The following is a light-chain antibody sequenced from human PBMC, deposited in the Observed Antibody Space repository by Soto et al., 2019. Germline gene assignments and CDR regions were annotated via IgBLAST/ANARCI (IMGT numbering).Light chain of an antibody. CDR1: SSDIGGYNY. CDR2: DVS. CDR3: RSYTSTSPPLL. Sequence: QSALTQPASVSGSPGQSITIPCTGTSSDIGGYNYVSWYQQHPGKAPKLLIYDVSNRPSGDSNRFSGSKSGNTASLTISGPQAEDEADYYRRSYTSTSPPLLFGGGTKLPVL. V-gene: IGLV2-14*01. J-gene: IGLJ2*01.